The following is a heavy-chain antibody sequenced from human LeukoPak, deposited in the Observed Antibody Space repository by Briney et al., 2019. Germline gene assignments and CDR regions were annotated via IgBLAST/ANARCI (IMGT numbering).Heavy chain of an antibody. Sequence: SETLSLTCTVSGGSISSYYWSWIRQPPGKGLEWIGYIYYSGSTNYNPSLKSRVTISVDTSKNQFSLKLSSVTAADTAVYYCAGAPPSYYGSGMRVKYYFDYWGQGTLVTVSS. V-gene: IGHV4-59*01. CDR2: IYYSGST. J-gene: IGHJ4*02. CDR1: GGSISSYY. D-gene: IGHD3-10*01. CDR3: AGAPPSYYGSGMRVKYYFDY.